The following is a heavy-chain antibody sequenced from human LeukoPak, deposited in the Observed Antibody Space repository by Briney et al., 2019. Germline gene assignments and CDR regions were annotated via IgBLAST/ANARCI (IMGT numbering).Heavy chain of an antibody. Sequence: SETLSLTCTVSGDSISNYYWSWIRQPPGKGLEWIGHVYYTGSPNYNPSLRSRVTISLDTSKNQFSLKLSSVTAADTAVYYCARYCSGGTCYGFDSWGQGTLVTASS. CDR3: ARYCSGGTCYGFDS. D-gene: IGHD2-15*01. CDR2: VYYTGSP. CDR1: GDSISNYY. J-gene: IGHJ4*02. V-gene: IGHV4-59*01.